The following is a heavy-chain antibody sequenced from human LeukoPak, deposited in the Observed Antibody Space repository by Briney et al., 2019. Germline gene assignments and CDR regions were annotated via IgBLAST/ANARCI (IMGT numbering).Heavy chain of an antibody. CDR2: IWYGGSSK. CDR1: GFAFSSYG. V-gene: IGHV3-33*01. CDR3: AGSNSHYFDY. Sequence: PGRSLRLSCAASGFAFSSYGMHWVRQAPGKGLEWVAVIWYGGSSKYYADSVKGRFTISRDNSKNTLYLQMNSLRAEDTAVYYCAGSNSHYFDYWGQGTLVTVSS. D-gene: IGHD2/OR15-2a*01. J-gene: IGHJ4*02.